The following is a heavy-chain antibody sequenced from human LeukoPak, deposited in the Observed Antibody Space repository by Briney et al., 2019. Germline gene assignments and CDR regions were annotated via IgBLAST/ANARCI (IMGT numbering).Heavy chain of an antibody. CDR3: ARNNGMDV. Sequence: GGSLRLSCAASGFALSSHWMTWVRQVPGRGPEWVANVNRDGSETYYLDSVKGRFTISKDNAKNSLYLQMNSLRAEDTALYHCARNNGMDVWGQGTTVIDSS. J-gene: IGHJ6*02. CDR2: VNRDGSET. CDR1: GFALSSHW. V-gene: IGHV3-7*03.